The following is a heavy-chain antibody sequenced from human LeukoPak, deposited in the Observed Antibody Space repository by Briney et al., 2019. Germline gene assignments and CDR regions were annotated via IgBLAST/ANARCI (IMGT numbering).Heavy chain of an antibody. CDR3: ARWRYDSSGYYYYYGMDV. CDR1: GLTVTNAW. D-gene: IGHD3-22*01. V-gene: IGHV4-4*02. CDR2: INHSGST. Sequence: GSLRLSCAASGLTVTNAWMNWIRQPPGKGLEWIGEINHSGSTNYNPSLKSRVTISVDKSKNQFSLKLSSVTAADTAVYYCARWRYDSSGYYYYYGMDVWGQGTTVTVSS. J-gene: IGHJ6*02.